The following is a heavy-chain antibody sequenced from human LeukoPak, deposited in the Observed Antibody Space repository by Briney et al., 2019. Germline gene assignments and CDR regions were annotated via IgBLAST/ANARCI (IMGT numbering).Heavy chain of an antibody. CDR2: IFGGGGT. Sequence: GGSLRLSCAAFVFTVSSNYMSWVRQAPGKGLEGVSVIFGGGGTYYGDSVRGRFTISRDNSKNTLYLQMNSLRGEDTAVYYCVPDYPFSSDPNRHLFGFWGQGTLVTVSS. CDR3: VPDYPFSSDPNRHLFGF. J-gene: IGHJ4*02. D-gene: IGHD3-3*01. CDR1: VFTVSSNY. V-gene: IGHV3-66*02.